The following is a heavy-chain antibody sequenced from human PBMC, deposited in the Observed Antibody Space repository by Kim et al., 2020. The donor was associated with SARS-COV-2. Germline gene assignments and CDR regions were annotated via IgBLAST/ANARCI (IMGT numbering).Heavy chain of an antibody. CDR1: GGTFSSYA. V-gene: IGHV1-69*06. Sequence: SVKVSCKASGGTFSSYAISWVRQAPGQGLEWMGGIIPIFGTANYAQKFQGRVTITADKSTSTAYMELSSLRSEDTAVYYCARGDVVVPAAIGWFDPWGQGTLVTVSS. CDR2: IIPIFGTA. CDR3: ARGDVVVPAAIGWFDP. D-gene: IGHD2-2*02. J-gene: IGHJ5*02.